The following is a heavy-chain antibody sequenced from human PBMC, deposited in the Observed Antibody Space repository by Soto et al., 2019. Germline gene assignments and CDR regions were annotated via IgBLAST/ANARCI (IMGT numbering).Heavy chain of an antibody. CDR3: ARDRVESGYPEYFQH. Sequence: GGSLRLSCAASGFTFSNAWFNWVRQAPEKGLEWVSVIYSGGSTYYADSVKGRFTISRDNSKNTLYLQMNSLRAEDTAVYYCARDRVESGYPEYFQHWGQGTLVTVSS. CDR1: GFTFSNAW. J-gene: IGHJ1*01. D-gene: IGHD3-22*01. V-gene: IGHV3-53*01. CDR2: IYSGGST.